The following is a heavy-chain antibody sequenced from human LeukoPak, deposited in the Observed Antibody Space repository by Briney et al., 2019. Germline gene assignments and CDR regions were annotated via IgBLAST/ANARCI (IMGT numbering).Heavy chain of an antibody. CDR3: ARDSREWFDP. J-gene: IGHJ5*02. V-gene: IGHV1-18*01. Sequence: ASVTVSCKASGYTFTSYAMHWVRQAPGQRLEWMGWISAYNGNTNYAQKLQGRVTMTTDTSTSTAYMELRSLRSDDTAVYYCARDSREWFDPWGQGTLVTVSS. CDR2: ISAYNGNT. CDR1: GYTFTSYA.